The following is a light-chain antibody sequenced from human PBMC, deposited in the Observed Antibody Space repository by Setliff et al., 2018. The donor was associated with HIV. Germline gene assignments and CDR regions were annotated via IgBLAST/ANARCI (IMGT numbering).Light chain of an antibody. V-gene: IGLV2-14*01. J-gene: IGLJ3*02. CDR1: SSDVGGYNY. Sequence: QSVLTQPASVSGSPGQSITISCTGTSSDVGGYNYVSWYQHHPGKAPKLMIYEVSNRPSGVSNRFPGSKSGNTASLTISGLQAEDEADYYCSSYTRSSTLVFGGGT. CDR2: EVS. CDR3: SSYTRSSTLV.